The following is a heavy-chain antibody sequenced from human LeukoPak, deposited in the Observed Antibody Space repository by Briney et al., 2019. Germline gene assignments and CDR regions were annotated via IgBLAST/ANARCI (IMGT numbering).Heavy chain of an antibody. CDR3: ARDRYYYGSGTPPSNWFDP. D-gene: IGHD3-10*01. Sequence: ASVKVSCKASGYTFTGYYMHWVRQAPGQGLEWMGWINPNSGGTNYAQKFQGRVTMTRDTSISTAYMELSRLRSDDTAVYYCARDRYYYGSGTPPSNWFDPWGQGTLVTVSS. CDR2: INPNSGGT. V-gene: IGHV1-2*02. CDR1: GYTFTGYY. J-gene: IGHJ5*02.